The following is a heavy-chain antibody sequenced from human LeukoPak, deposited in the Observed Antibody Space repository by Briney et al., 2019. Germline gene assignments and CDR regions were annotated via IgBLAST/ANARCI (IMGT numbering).Heavy chain of an antibody. J-gene: IGHJ4*02. CDR3: ASWGSEYYFDY. CDR1: GFTFSSYA. CDR2: ISGSGGST. V-gene: IGHV3-23*01. D-gene: IGHD3-16*01. Sequence: PGGSLRLSCAASGFTFSSYAMSWVRQAPGKGLEWVSSISGSGGSTYYADSVKGRFTISRDNSQNTPYLQMNSLRAEDTAIYYCASWGSEYYFDYWGQGTLVTVSS.